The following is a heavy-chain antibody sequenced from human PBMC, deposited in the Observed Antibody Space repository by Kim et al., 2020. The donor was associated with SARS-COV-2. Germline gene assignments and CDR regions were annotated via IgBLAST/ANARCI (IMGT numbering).Heavy chain of an antibody. Sequence: GGSLRLSCAASGFTFSSYWMHWVRQAPGKGLVWVSRINSNGGTTIYADSVKGRFTISRDNAKSTLYLQMNSLRAEDTAVYYCASRRYTGTYYYFDYWGQGTLVTVSS. V-gene: IGHV3-74*01. CDR1: GFTFSSYW. CDR3: ASRRYTGTYYYFDY. CDR2: INSNGGTT. J-gene: IGHJ4*02. D-gene: IGHD1-26*01.